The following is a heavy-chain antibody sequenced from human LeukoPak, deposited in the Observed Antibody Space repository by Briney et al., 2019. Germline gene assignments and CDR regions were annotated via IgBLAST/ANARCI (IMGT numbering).Heavy chain of an antibody. Sequence: PGGSLRLSCAASGFTFNHYSFHWVRQAPGKGLGCVSYINDNSDTIFYADSVKGRFTISRDNSKNTLYLQMNSLRAEDTAVYYCARGGKNSGWYKNWFDPWGQGTLVTVSS. V-gene: IGHV3-48*01. D-gene: IGHD6-19*01. J-gene: IGHJ5*02. CDR2: INDNSDTI. CDR3: ARGGKNSGWYKNWFDP. CDR1: GFTFNHYS.